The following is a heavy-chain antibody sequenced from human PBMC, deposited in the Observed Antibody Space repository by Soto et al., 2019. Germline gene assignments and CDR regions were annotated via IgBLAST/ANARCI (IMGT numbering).Heavy chain of an antibody. CDR3: ARLTTTGYFDY. V-gene: IGHV1-2*04. D-gene: IGHD4-4*01. CDR2: INPNSGGT. CDR1: GYTFTGYY. Sequence: VASVKVSCKASGYTFTGYYMHWVRQAPGQGLEWMGWINPNSGGTNYAQKFQGWVTMTRDTSISTAYMELSRLRSDDTAVYYCARLTTTGYFDYWGQGTLVTVSS. J-gene: IGHJ4*02.